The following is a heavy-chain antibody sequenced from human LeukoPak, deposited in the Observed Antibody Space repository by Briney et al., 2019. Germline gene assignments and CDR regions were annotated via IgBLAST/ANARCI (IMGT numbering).Heavy chain of an antibody. Sequence: GGSLRLSCAVSGFTISNYWMSWVRQAPGKGLEWVATIKQDGSAEFYVDSVKGRFTISRDSAKNSLYLQMSSLRDDDTAVYYCARDLFDYWGQGTLVTVSS. J-gene: IGHJ4*02. CDR1: GFTISNYW. CDR2: IKQDGSAE. CDR3: ARDLFDY. V-gene: IGHV3-7*01.